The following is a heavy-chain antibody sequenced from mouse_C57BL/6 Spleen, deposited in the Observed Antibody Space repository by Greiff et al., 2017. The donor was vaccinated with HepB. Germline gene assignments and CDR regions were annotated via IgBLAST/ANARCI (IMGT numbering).Heavy chain of an antibody. J-gene: IGHJ2*01. CDR3: ARSDSTVVATRYYFDY. CDR2: IYPGSGST. V-gene: IGHV1-55*01. CDR1: GYTFTSYW. D-gene: IGHD1-1*01. Sequence: QVQLQQPGAELVKPGASVKMSCKASGYTFTSYWITWVKQRPGQGLEWIGDIYPGSGSTNYNEKFKSKATLTVDTSSSTAYMQLSSLTSEDSAVYYCARSDSTVVATRYYFDYWGQGTTLTVSS.